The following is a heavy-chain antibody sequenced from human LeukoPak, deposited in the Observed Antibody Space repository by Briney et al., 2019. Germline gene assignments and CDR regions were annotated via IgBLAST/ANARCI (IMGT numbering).Heavy chain of an antibody. CDR2: IYYSGST. CDR1: GGSISSGGYY. J-gene: IGHJ3*02. D-gene: IGHD3-22*01. CDR3: ASWYYYDSSGYYKESAFDI. V-gene: IGHV4-31*03. Sequence: SETLSLTCTVSGGSISSGGYYWSWIRQHPGMGLEWIGYIYYSGSTYYNPSLKSRVTISVDTSKNQFSLKLSSVTAADTAVYYCASWYYYDSSGYYKESAFDIWGQGTMVTVSS.